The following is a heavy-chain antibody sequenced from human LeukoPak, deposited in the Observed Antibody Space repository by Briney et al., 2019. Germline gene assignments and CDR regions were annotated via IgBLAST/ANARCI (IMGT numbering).Heavy chain of an antibody. V-gene: IGHV3-21*01. CDR2: ISSRSGYI. J-gene: IGHJ4*02. CDR1: GFTFXDYG. CDR3: XXXXXXXYXXY. Sequence: GFTFXDYGMNWVRQAPGKGLEWVSSISSRSGYIYXADSVKGRFTISRDNAKDSLYLQMNSLRAEDTAVYYCXXXXXXXYXXYWGQGTLVTVSS.